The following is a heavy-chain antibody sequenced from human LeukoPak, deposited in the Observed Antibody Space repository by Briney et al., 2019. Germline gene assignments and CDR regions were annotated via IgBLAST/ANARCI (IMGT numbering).Heavy chain of an antibody. V-gene: IGHV3-11*03. CDR2: ISSSSSYT. D-gene: IGHD3-3*01. Sequence: GGSLRLSCAASGFTFSDYYMNWIRQAPGKGLEWVSYISSSSSYTNYADSVKGRFTISRDNARNSLYLQMNSLRAEDTAVYYCARFGGRRPRKGDFWSDYYRYFDLWGRGTLVTVSS. CDR3: ARFGGRRPRKGDFWSDYYRYFDL. J-gene: IGHJ2*01. CDR1: GFTFSDYY.